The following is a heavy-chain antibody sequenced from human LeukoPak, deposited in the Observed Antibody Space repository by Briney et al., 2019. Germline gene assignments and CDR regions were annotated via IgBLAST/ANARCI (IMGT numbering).Heavy chain of an antibody. D-gene: IGHD1-7*01. V-gene: IGHV1-69*05. CDR1: GGTFSSYA. CDR2: IIPIFGTA. J-gene: IGHJ5*02. CDR3: ARGNWDYAFNWFDP. Sequence: GASVKVSCKASGGTFSSYAISWVRQAPGQGLEWMGGIIPIFGTANYAQKFQGRVTITTDESTSTAYMELRSLRSDDTAVYYCARGNWDYAFNWFDPWGQGTLVNGS.